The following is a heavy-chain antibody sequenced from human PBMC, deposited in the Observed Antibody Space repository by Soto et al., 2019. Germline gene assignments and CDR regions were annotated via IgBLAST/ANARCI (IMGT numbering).Heavy chain of an antibody. CDR2: ISYDGSNK. Sequence: PGVSLSLSCAASGFTFSSYGMHWVRQAPGKGLEWVAVISYDGSNKYYADSVKGRFTISRDNSKNTLYLQMNSLRAEDTAVYYCAKAQGYCSSTSCYLDYWGQGTLVTVSS. CDR3: AKAQGYCSSTSCYLDY. D-gene: IGHD2-2*01. V-gene: IGHV3-30*18. J-gene: IGHJ4*02. CDR1: GFTFSSYG.